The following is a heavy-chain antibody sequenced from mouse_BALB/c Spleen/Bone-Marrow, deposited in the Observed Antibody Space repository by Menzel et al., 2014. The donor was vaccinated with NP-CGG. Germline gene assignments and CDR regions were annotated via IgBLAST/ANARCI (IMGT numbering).Heavy chain of an antibody. CDR1: GYTFTGYW. Sequence: QVQLQQSGAELVKPGASVKLSCKASGYTFTGYWTHWVKQRPGQGLEWIGEINPSNGRTNYNEKFKSMATLTVDKSTSTAYMQLNSLTSEDSAVFYCARLIYSSSYIVDFWGQGTSVTVSS. CDR3: ARLIYSSSYIVDF. D-gene: IGHD1-1*01. V-gene: IGHV1S81*02. J-gene: IGHJ4*01. CDR2: INPSNGRT.